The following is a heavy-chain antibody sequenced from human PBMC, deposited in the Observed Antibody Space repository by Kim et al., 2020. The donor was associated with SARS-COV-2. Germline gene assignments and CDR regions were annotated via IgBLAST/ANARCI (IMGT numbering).Heavy chain of an antibody. V-gene: IGHV3-72*01. CDR3: VRESSYGDPTTYYFDY. CDR2: IRNKANSYTT. D-gene: IGHD4-17*01. Sequence: GGSLRLSCAASGFTFNVHYMEWVCQAPGKGLEWVGRIRNKANSYTTEYAASVKGRFSISRDESKNSLYLQMNSLKTEDTAVYYCVRESSYGDPTTYYFDYWGQGALVTVSS. J-gene: IGHJ4*02. CDR1: GFTFNVHY.